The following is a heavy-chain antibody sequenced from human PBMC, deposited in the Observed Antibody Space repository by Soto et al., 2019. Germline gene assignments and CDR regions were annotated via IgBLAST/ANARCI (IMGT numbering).Heavy chain of an antibody. V-gene: IGHV3-9*01. CDR3: AMVHYGSPLYGMVF. Sequence: GGSLRLSCAASGVRFEDYAMHWVRQAPGKGLEWVSGIAWNSDIIGYADSVKGRFTISRDNGKNSLYLQMNSLRPEDTALYYCAMVHYGSPLYGMVFWGQGTTVTVFS. J-gene: IGHJ6*02. CDR1: GVRFEDYA. CDR2: IAWNSDII. D-gene: IGHD3-10*01.